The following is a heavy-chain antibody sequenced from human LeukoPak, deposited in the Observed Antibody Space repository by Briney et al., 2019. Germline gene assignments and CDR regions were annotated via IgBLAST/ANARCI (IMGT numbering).Heavy chain of an antibody. D-gene: IGHD6-19*01. J-gene: IGHJ4*02. V-gene: IGHV1-2*06. CDR1: GYTLTGYY. CDR3: ARASSAVAGWSFAGY. Sequence: ASVKVSCKASGYTLTGYYMHWVRQAPGQGLEWMGRINPNSGGTNYAQKFQGRVTMTRDTSISTAYMELSRLRSDDTAVYYCARASSAVAGWSFAGYWGQGTLVTVSS. CDR2: INPNSGGT.